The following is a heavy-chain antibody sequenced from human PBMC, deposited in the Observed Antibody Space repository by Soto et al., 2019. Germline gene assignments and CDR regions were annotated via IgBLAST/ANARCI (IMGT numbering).Heavy chain of an antibody. D-gene: IGHD4-4*01. CDR1: GFTFSSYA. Sequence: EVQLLESGGGLVQPGGSLRLSCAASGFTFSSYAMSWVRQAPGKGLEWVSAISASGDGTYYAVSVKGRFTISRDNSKNTLFLQVNSLRAEDTAVYFCAKSGPTVTRHGYYYGMDVWGQGTTVTVSS. CDR3: AKSGPTVTRHGYYYGMDV. CDR2: ISASGDGT. V-gene: IGHV3-23*01. J-gene: IGHJ6*02.